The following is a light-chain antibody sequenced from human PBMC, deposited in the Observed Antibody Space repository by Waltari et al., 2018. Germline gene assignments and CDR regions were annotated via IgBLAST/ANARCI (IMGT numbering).Light chain of an antibody. Sequence: QSVLTQPPSASGTPGQRVTISCSGSSSNIGFNTVSWYHQVPGTAPKLLIYTDNQRPSGVPDRCSGSKSGSSASLAISGLQSEDEAEYYCAAWDDSLNGWVFGGGTKVTVV. CDR2: TDN. CDR1: SSNIGFNT. V-gene: IGLV1-44*01. J-gene: IGLJ3*02. CDR3: AAWDDSLNGWV.